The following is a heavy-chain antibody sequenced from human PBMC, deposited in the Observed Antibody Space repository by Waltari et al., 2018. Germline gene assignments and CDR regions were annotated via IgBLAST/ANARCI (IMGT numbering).Heavy chain of an antibody. D-gene: IGHD6-19*01. Sequence: EVQLVESGGGLVQPGRSLRLSCAASGFTFDDYAMHWVRQAPGKGMGWVSGSSWNSGSIGYADSVKGRFTISRDNAKNSLYLQMNSLRAEDTALYYCAKDLMYSSGWLYYMDVWGKGTTVTVSS. CDR1: GFTFDDYA. CDR3: AKDLMYSSGWLYYMDV. CDR2: SSWNSGSI. V-gene: IGHV3-9*01. J-gene: IGHJ6*03.